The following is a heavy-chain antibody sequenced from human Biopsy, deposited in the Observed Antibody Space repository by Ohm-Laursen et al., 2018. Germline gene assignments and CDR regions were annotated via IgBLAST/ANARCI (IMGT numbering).Heavy chain of an antibody. CDR3: AKDREITMIADYLNFDY. Sequence: GSSVKVSCKASGGTFTNHAVGWVRQAPGQGLEWVGSSIPLFNTANYADKFQGRVTLTADKSTTTAYMELSSLRAEDTALYYCAKDREITMIADYLNFDYWGQGTLVTVSS. CDR1: GGTFTNHA. J-gene: IGHJ4*02. D-gene: IGHD3-22*01. V-gene: IGHV1-69*06. CDR2: SIPLFNTA.